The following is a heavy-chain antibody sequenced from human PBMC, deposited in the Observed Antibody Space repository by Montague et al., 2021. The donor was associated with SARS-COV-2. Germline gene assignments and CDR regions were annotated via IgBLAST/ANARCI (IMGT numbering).Heavy chain of an antibody. CDR3: ASFSWLRGAFDI. V-gene: IGHV4-61*02. CDR2: IYTSGST. D-gene: IGHD5-12*01. Sequence: TLSLTCTVSGGFISSGSYYWSWIRQPAGKGLEWIGRIYTSGSTNYXXXLKSRVTISVDTSKNQFSLKLRSVTAADTAVYYCASFSWLRGAFDIWGQGTMVTVSS. CDR1: GGFISSGSYY. J-gene: IGHJ3*02.